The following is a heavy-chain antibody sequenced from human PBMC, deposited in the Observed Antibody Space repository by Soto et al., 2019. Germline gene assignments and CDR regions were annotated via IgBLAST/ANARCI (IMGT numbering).Heavy chain of an antibody. D-gene: IGHD1-26*01. CDR3: ARGEGSYGADAYDI. J-gene: IGHJ3*02. V-gene: IGHV1-69*01. CDR1: GGTFSSYS. Sequence: QVQLVQSGAEVKKPGSSVKVSCKASGGTFSSYSISWVRQAPGQGLEWMGGIIPISGTANYAQKFQGRVTLTAAGSTTTAYMQLSSLRSEDAAVYYWARGEGSYGADAYDIWGQGTMVTVSS. CDR2: IIPISGTA.